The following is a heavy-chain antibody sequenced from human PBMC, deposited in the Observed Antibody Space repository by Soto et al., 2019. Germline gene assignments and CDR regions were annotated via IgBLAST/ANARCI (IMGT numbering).Heavy chain of an antibody. CDR3: AKGLGPNRYSFDY. CDR1: ESSSYA. Sequence: EVQLLESGGDLVQPGGSLRLSCATSESSSYAMSWVRQAPGKGLEWVSGTSGGAGRTSYADSVKGRFTISRYRSKNTMYLLMNSLRAEDTAIYYGAKGLGPNRYSFDYWGQGTLVTVSS. CDR2: TSGGAGRT. D-gene: IGHD1-26*01. V-gene: IGHV3-23*01. J-gene: IGHJ4*02.